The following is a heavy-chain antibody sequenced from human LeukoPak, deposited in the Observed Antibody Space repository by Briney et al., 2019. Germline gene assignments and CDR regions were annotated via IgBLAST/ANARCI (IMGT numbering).Heavy chain of an antibody. D-gene: IGHD2-2*01. CDR3: ARDSDCSSTSCGGYYYYYYYMDV. V-gene: IGHV1-46*01. CDR1: GYTFTSYY. CDR2: INPTGGST. Sequence: GASVKVSCKASGYTFTSYYMHWVRQAPGQGLEWMGLINPTGGSTGYAQKFQGRVTMTRDMSTSTDYMELSSLRSEDTAVYYCARDSDCSSTSCGGYYYYYYYMDVWGKGTTVTISS. J-gene: IGHJ6*03.